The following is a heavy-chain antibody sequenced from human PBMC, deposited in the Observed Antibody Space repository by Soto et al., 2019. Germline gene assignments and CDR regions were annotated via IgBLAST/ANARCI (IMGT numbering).Heavy chain of an antibody. CDR2: IGGTGGDSDGGP. CDR1: GFILNNYA. CDR3: VKRGRNWGAFDF. V-gene: IGHV3-23*01. Sequence: VQLLESGGDLVQPGGSLRLSCVASGFILNNYAMSWVRQAPGKGLEWVSAIGGTGGDSDGGPWYAESVKGGFNIYRDSSANTLCLHRDNLGAEDSALYYCVKRGRNWGAFDFWGQGTTVVVSS. J-gene: IGHJ3*01. D-gene: IGHD7-27*01.